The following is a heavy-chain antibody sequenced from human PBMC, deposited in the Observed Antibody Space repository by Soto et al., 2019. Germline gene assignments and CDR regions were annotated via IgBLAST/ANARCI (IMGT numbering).Heavy chain of an antibody. V-gene: IGHV4-31*03. Sequence: SETLSLTCRLSGGPITGAYYWNWIRQHPGKGLEWIGSIHYRGSTYYNPSLKTRITISLDRSNNQFSLNLSSVTAADTAVYYCARVRDSFGLDVCGQGTTVTVSS. CDR3: ARVRDSFGLDV. D-gene: IGHD2-15*01. CDR1: GGPITGAYY. J-gene: IGHJ6*02. CDR2: IHYRGST.